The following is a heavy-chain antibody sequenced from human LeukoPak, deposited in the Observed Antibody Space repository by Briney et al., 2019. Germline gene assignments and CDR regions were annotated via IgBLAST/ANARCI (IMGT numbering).Heavy chain of an antibody. V-gene: IGHV1-2*02. CDR1: GYTFTGYY. CDR2: INPNSGGT. CDR3: ARDMRVGATIYDAFDI. Sequence: ASVKVSCKASGYTFTGYYMHWVRQAPGQGLEWMGWINPNSGGTNYAQKVQGRVTMTRDTSISTAYMELSRLRSDDTAVYYCARDMRVGATIYDAFDIWGQGTMVTVSS. D-gene: IGHD1-26*01. J-gene: IGHJ3*02.